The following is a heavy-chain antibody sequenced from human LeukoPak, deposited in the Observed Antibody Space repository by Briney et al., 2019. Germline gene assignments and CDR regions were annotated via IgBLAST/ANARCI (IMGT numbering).Heavy chain of an antibody. J-gene: IGHJ4*02. D-gene: IGHD1-26*01. V-gene: IGHV3-74*01. CDR2: INSDGSST. CDR1: GFTFRSYW. Sequence: GGSLRLSCAASGFTFRSYWMHWVRQAPGKGLVWVSRINSDGSSTRYADSVKGRFTISRDNAKNTLYLQMNSLRAEDTAVYYCARTWELLPDFDYWGQGTLVTVSS. CDR3: ARTWELLPDFDY.